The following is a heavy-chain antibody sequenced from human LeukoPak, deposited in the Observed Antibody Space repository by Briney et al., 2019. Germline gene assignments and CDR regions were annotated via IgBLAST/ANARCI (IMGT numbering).Heavy chain of an antibody. CDR3: ARVSNAYYYYYMDV. Sequence: GGSLRLSCAASGFTFSSYSMNWVRQAPGKGLEWVSYISSSSGTIYYAGSVKGRFTISRDNAKNSLYLQMNSLRAEDTAVYYCARVSNAYYYYYMDVWGQGTTVTVSS. CDR1: GFTFSSYS. CDR2: ISSSSGTI. J-gene: IGHJ6*03. V-gene: IGHV3-48*01.